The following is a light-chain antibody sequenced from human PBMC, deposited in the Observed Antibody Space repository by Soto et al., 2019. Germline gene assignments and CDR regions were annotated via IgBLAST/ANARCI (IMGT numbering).Light chain of an antibody. Sequence: QSVLTQPPSVSGAPGQRVTISCTGSSSNIGAGYDVHWYQQLPGTAPKLLIYGNSNRPSGVPDRFSGSKSGTSASLAITGFQCEDESDYYCQSYDSSLSAVVCGGGTKLHVL. CDR1: SSNIGAGYD. CDR3: QSYDSSLSAVV. V-gene: IGLV1-40*01. J-gene: IGLJ2*01. CDR2: GNS.